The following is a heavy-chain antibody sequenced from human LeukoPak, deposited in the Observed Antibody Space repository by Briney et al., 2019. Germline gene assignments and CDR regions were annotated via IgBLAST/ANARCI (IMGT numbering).Heavy chain of an antibody. J-gene: IGHJ4*02. D-gene: IGHD2-2*01. CDR3: ARQGYCSSTSCYPPYYFDY. Sequence: PGGSLRLSCAASGFSFSSFAMSWVRQAPGKGLEWVANIKQDGSEKYYVDSVKGRFTISRDNAKNSLYLQMNSLRAEDTAVYYCARQGYCSSTSCYPPYYFDYWGQGTLVTVSS. CDR2: IKQDGSEK. CDR1: GFSFSSFA. V-gene: IGHV3-7*01.